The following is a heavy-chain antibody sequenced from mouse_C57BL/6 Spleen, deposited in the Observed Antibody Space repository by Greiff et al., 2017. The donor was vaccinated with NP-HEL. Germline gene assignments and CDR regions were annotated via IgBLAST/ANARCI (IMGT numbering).Heavy chain of an antibody. CDR1: GFTFSDYG. CDR2: ISSGSSTI. J-gene: IGHJ3*01. CDR3: AWPGGYKAGFAY. V-gene: IGHV5-17*01. Sequence: EVKLMESGGGLVKPGGSLKLSCAASGFTFSDYGMHWVRQAPEQGLEWVAYISSGSSTIYYADTVKGRFTISRDNAKNTLFLQMTSLRSADTALYYRAWPGGYKAGFAYWGQGTLVTVSA. D-gene: IGHD2-2*01.